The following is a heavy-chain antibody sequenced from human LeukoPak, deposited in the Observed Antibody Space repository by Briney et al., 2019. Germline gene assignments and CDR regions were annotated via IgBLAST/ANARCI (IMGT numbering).Heavy chain of an antibody. D-gene: IGHD3-22*01. V-gene: IGHV3-49*04. J-gene: IGHJ6*03. Sequence: PGWSLRLSCTASGFTFGDYAMSGVRQAPGKGLEWVGFIRSKAYGGTTEYAAPVKGRFTISRDDSKSIAYLQMNSLKTEDTAVYYCTRVDLGVVAYYYYYYMDAWGKGTTVTVSS. CDR2: IRSKAYGGTT. CDR3: TRVDLGVVAYYYYYYMDA. CDR1: GFTFGDYA.